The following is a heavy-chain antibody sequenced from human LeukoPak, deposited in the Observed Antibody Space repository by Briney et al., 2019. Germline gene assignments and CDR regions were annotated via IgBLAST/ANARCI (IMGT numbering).Heavy chain of an antibody. J-gene: IGHJ4*02. V-gene: IGHV3-11*01. CDR1: GFSFSDSY. Sequence: GGSLRLSCAASGFSFSDSYMSWIRQAPGKGLEWVSYISRSGSTIYYADSVRGRFTISRDNAKNSLYLQMNGLRAEDTAVYYCAAWQTIIFDYWGQGSLVTVSS. D-gene: IGHD5-24*01. CDR3: AAWQTIIFDY. CDR2: ISRSGSTI.